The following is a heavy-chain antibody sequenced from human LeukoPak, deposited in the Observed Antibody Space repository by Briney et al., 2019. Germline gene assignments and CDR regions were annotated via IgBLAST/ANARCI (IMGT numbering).Heavy chain of an antibody. CDR2: IRQDGSEK. Sequence: GGSLRLSCAASGFTFSNFWMHWVRQAPGKGLEWVANIRQDGSEKYYVNSVKGRFTISRDNSKSTLYLQMNSLRAEDTAVYYCAKDLGPYSNYGWFDPWGQGTLVTVSS. D-gene: IGHD4-11*01. V-gene: IGHV3-7*03. CDR3: AKDLGPYSNYGWFDP. J-gene: IGHJ5*02. CDR1: GFTFSNFW.